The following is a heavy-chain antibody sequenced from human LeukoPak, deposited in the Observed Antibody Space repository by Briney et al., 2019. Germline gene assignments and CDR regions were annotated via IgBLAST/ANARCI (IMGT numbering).Heavy chain of an antibody. V-gene: IGHV3-23*01. Sequence: PGGSLRLSCAASGFAFNFYAMTWVRQAPGERLQWVSTVNASGGNTYYAESVRGRFTISRDNAKNSLYLQMNSLRAEDTAVYYCARGSSIVAAFDYWGQGTLVTVSS. CDR2: VNASGGNT. D-gene: IGHD5-12*01. J-gene: IGHJ4*02. CDR1: GFAFNFYA. CDR3: ARGSSIVAAFDY.